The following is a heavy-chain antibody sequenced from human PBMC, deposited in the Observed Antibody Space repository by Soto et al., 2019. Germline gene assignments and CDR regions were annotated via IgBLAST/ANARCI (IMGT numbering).Heavy chain of an antibody. V-gene: IGHV3-30-3*01. Sequence: QVQLVESGGGVVQPGRSLRLSCAASGFTFSSYAMHWVRQAPGKGLEWVAVISYDGSNKYYADSVKGRFTISRDNSKNTLYLQMNSLRAEDTAVYYCARDSRLLSGGDLPDYYYYGMDVWGQGTTVTVS. CDR2: ISYDGSNK. J-gene: IGHJ6*02. CDR1: GFTFSSYA. CDR3: ARDSRLLSGGDLPDYYYYGMDV. D-gene: IGHD2-21*02.